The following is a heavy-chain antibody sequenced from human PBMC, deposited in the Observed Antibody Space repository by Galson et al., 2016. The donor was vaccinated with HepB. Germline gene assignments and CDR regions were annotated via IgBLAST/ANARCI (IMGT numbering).Heavy chain of an antibody. Sequence: SLRLSCATSGFTFTDYPMTWVRQAPGKGLEWVSGIGGSGGSAYYADSVKGRFTISRDNSKNTLYLQMNSLRAEDSALYYCAKGTTRLGDNWGQGILVTVSS. CDR1: GFTFTDYP. CDR3: AKGTTRLGDN. CDR2: IGGSGGSA. J-gene: IGHJ4*02. D-gene: IGHD4-11*01. V-gene: IGHV3-23*01.